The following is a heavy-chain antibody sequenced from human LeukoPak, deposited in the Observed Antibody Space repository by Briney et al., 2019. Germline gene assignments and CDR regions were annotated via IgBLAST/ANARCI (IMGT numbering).Heavy chain of an antibody. CDR1: GFSFSSYW. CDR3: ARGPYKYVISANPDY. J-gene: IGHJ4*02. CDR2: IRQDESER. V-gene: IGHV3-7*01. D-gene: IGHD1-1*01. Sequence: PGGSLRLSCEGSGFSFSSYWMTWVRQPPGKGPEWVANIRQDESERYSADSVKGRFTISRDNAKNSLFLQMNSLRAEDTAVYYCARGPYKYVISANPDYWGQGTLVTVSS.